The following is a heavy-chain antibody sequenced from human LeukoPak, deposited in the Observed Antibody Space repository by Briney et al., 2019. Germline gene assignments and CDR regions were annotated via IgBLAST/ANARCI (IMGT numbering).Heavy chain of an antibody. V-gene: IGHV4-59*01. CDR2: IYYSGST. Sequence: SETLSLTCTVSGGSISSYYWSWIRQPPGKGLEWTGYIYYSGSTNYNPSLKSRVTISVDTSKNQFSLKLSSVTAADTAVYYCASRGSGYRYFQHWGQGTLVTVSS. CDR1: GGSISSYY. CDR3: ASRGSGYRYFQH. J-gene: IGHJ1*01. D-gene: IGHD5-12*01.